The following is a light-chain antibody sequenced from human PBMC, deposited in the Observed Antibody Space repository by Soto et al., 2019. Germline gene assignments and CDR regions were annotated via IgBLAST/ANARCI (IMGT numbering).Light chain of an antibody. V-gene: IGKV3-15*01. CDR3: QQYKTWLT. CDR1: QSVDYN. CDR2: GVA. J-gene: IGKJ4*01. Sequence: EEVLTQSPATLSVSPGERVTRSCRASQSVDYNLAWYQQKPGQAPRLLIYGVATRATGIPARFSGSASGTEFTLTISSLQSEDFAIYYCQQYKTWLTFGGGTKVDNK.